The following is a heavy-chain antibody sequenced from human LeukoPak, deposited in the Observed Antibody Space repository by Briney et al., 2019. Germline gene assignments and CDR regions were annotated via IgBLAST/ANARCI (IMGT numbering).Heavy chain of an antibody. D-gene: IGHD6-13*01. J-gene: IGHJ4*02. CDR3: ARAVHSSSALDY. CDR2: NYYGGPT. CDR1: GSSINSYY. Sequence: SETLSLTCAFSGSSINSYYWSWIRQPPGKGLEWIGYNYYGGPTNSNPSLKSRVTISVDTSKNQFSLKLTSVTAADTAVYYCARAVHSSSALDYWGQGILVTVSS. V-gene: IGHV4-59*01.